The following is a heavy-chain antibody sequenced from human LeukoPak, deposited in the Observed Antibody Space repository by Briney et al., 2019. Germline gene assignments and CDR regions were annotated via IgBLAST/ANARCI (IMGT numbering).Heavy chain of an antibody. D-gene: IGHD3-10*01. V-gene: IGHV4-4*07. CDR3: ARDGRTTGSYPS. CDR1: GGSISSYY. J-gene: IGHJ4*02. CDR2: IHTSGSP. Sequence: SETLSLTCTVSGGSISSYYWSWIRHPAGQGLEWIGRIHTSGSPNYNPSLKSRVTMSADTSKNQFSLSLSSVTAADTAVYYCARDGRTTGSYPSWGQGTLVTVSS.